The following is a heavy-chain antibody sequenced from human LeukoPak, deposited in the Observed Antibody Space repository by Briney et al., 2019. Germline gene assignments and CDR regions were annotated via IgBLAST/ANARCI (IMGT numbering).Heavy chain of an antibody. V-gene: IGHV3-73*01. CDR2: IRSKANSYAT. Sequence: GGSLRLSCAASGFTFSGSAMHWVRQASGKGLEWVGRIRSKANSYATAYAASVKGRFTISRDDSKNTAYLQMNSLKTEDTVVYYCARDLGLLRYFDWQPNFDYWGQGTLVTVSS. CDR3: ARDLGLLRYFDWQPNFDY. J-gene: IGHJ4*02. CDR1: GFTFSGSA. D-gene: IGHD3-9*01.